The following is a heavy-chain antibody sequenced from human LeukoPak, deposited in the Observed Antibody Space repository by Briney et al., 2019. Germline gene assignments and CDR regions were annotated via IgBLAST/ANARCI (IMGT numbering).Heavy chain of an antibody. Sequence: GGSLRLSCAASGFTFRNSAMSWVRQAPGTGLEWVSSIGGHVHSTYYADSVIGRFTISRDDSKNTLFLQMNSLRADDTAIYYCANHRTPDRYHWNFFDYWGQGTLVTVSS. CDR1: GFTFRNSA. D-gene: IGHD1-20*01. J-gene: IGHJ4*02. CDR2: IGGHVHST. V-gene: IGHV3-23*01. CDR3: ANHRTPDRYHWNFFDY.